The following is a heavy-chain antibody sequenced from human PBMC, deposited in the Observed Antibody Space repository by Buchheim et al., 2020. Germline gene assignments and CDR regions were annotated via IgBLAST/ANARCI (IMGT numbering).Heavy chain of an antibody. D-gene: IGHD6-6*01. V-gene: IGHV4-34*01. J-gene: IGHJ4*02. CDR3: ARGGIAARRVGTADY. CDR1: GGSFSGYY. Sequence: QVQLQQWGAGLLKPSETLSLTCAVYGGSFSGYYWSWIRQPPGKGLEWIGEINHSGSTNYNPSLKSRVTISVDTSKNQFSLKLSSVTAADTAAYYCARGGIAARRVGTADYWGQGTL. CDR2: INHSGST.